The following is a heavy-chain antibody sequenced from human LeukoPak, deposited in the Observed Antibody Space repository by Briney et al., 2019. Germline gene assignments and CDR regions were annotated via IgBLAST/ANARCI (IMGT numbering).Heavy chain of an antibody. CDR3: RGVHVRVYDSNPHYGHY. CDR2: IVVGSGNT. V-gene: IGHV1-58*02. Sequence: ASVKVSCKASGFTFTSSAMQWVRQARGQRLEWIGWIVVGSGNTNYAQKFQGRVTMTRDMSTSTVYMELSSLRSEDTALYCARGVHVRVYDSNPHYGHYWGQGTLVTVSS. D-gene: IGHD3-22*01. CDR1: GFTFTSSA. J-gene: IGHJ4*02.